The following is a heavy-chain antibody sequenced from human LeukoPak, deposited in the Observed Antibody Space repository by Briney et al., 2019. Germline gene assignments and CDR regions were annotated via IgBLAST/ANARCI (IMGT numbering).Heavy chain of an antibody. J-gene: IGHJ5*02. Sequence: PGGSLRLSCAASGFSFSSHGMSWVRQAPGKGLEWVSGINWNGGSTGYADSVKGRFTISRDNAKNSLYLQMNSLRAEDTALYHCARDPIAGIAAAGIGWFDPWGQGTLVTVSS. CDR3: ARDPIAGIAAAGIGWFDP. CDR1: GFSFSSHG. CDR2: INWNGGST. V-gene: IGHV3-20*01. D-gene: IGHD6-13*01.